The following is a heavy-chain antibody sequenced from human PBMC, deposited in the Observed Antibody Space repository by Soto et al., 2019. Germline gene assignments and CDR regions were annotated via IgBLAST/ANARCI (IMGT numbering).Heavy chain of an antibody. D-gene: IGHD2-15*01. CDR2: ISSSSSTI. V-gene: IGHV3-48*02. CDR1: GFTFSSYS. CDR3: ARGTRVVVVAATRGGGWFDP. J-gene: IGHJ5*02. Sequence: EVQLVESGGGLVQPGGSLRLSCAASGFTFSSYSMNWVRQAPGKGLEWVSYISSSSSTIYYADSVKGRFTISRDNAKNSLYLQMNSLRDEDTAVYYCARGTRVVVVAATRGGGWFDPWGQGPLVTVSS.